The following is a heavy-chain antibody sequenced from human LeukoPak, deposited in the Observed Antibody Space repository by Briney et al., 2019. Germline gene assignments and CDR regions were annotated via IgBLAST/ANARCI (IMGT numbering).Heavy chain of an antibody. Sequence: PGGSLRLSCTASGFTFGDYAMSWVRQAPGKGLEWVGFIRSKAYGGTTEYAASVKGRFTISRDDSKSIAYLQMNSLKTEDTAVYYCTRVSQNPIQVSLEYYFDYWGQGTLVTASS. CDR3: TRVSQNPIQVSLEYYFDY. CDR2: IRSKAYGGTT. CDR1: GFTFGDYA. J-gene: IGHJ4*02. V-gene: IGHV3-49*04. D-gene: IGHD5-18*01.